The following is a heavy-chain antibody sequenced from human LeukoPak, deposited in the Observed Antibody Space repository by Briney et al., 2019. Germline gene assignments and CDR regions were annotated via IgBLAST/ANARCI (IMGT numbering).Heavy chain of an antibody. V-gene: IGHV4-30-2*01. CDR1: GGSISSGSYY. Sequence: SETLSLTCTVSGGSISSGSYYWSWIRQPPGKGLEWIGYIYHSGSTYYNPSLKSRVTISVDRSKNQFSLKLSSVTAADTAVYYCASQPVGPWGQGTLVTVSS. J-gene: IGHJ5*02. CDR2: IYHSGST. D-gene: IGHD1-26*01. CDR3: ASQPVGP.